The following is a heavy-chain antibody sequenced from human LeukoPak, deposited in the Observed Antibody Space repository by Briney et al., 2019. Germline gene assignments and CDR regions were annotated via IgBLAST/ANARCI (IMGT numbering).Heavy chain of an antibody. V-gene: IGHV2-5*01. Sequence: TLSLTCTVSGGSISSGSYYWSWIRQPPGKALEWLALIYWNDDKRYSPSLKSRLTITKDTSKDQVVLTMTNMDPVDTATYYCAHFDCSSTSCYQINFDYWGQGTLVTVSS. D-gene: IGHD2-2*01. CDR1: GGSISSGSYY. J-gene: IGHJ4*02. CDR3: AHFDCSSTSCYQINFDY. CDR2: IYWNDDK.